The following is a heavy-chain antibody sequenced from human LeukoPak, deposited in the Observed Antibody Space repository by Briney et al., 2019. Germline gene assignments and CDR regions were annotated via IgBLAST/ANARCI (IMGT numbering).Heavy chain of an antibody. D-gene: IGHD5-12*01. CDR2: ISSSGSTM. V-gene: IGHV3-11*01. Sequence: PGGSLRLSCAASGFIFSDYYMSWIRQAPGRGLEWVSYISSSGSTMYYTDSVKGRFTISRDNAKDSLYLQMNSLRAEDTAVYYCARDPGSGYEEHFDYWGQGTLVTVSS. J-gene: IGHJ4*02. CDR1: GFIFSDYY. CDR3: ARDPGSGYEEHFDY.